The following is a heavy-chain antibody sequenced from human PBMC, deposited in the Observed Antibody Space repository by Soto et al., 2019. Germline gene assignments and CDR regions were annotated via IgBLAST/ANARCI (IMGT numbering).Heavy chain of an antibody. D-gene: IGHD5-12*01. CDR1: GFSLSNARMG. Sequence: QVTLKESGPVLVQPTETLTLTCTVSGFSLSNARMGVSWIRQPPGKALEWLAHIFSNDEKSYSTSLKSRLTISKDTSKSQVVLTMTNMDPVDTATYYCARIRMATITLFDYWGQGTLVTVSS. CDR3: ARIRMATITLFDY. V-gene: IGHV2-26*01. J-gene: IGHJ4*02. CDR2: IFSNDEK.